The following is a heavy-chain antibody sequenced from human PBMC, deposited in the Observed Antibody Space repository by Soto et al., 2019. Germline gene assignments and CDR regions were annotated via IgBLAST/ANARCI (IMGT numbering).Heavy chain of an antibody. V-gene: IGHV4-59*11. CDR1: GGSISSHY. CDR3: ARDPDNWFDP. CDR2: IYFTGST. Sequence: PSETLSLTCTVSGGSISSHYWSWIRQPPGKGLEWIGYIYFTGSTKYNPSLRSRVTISVDTSKNQFSLKLSSVTAADTAVYYCARDPDNWFDPWGQGTLVTVSS. J-gene: IGHJ5*02.